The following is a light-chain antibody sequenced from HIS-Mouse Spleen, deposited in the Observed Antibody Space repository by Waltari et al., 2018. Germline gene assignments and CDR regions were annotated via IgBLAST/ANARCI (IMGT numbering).Light chain of an antibody. CDR2: AAS. V-gene: IGKV1-27*01. J-gene: IGKJ1*01. CDR3: QKNNSAPWT. Sequence: DIQMTQSPSSLSASVGDRVTITCRASQGISNYLAWYQQKPGKVPKLLIYAASTLQSGAPSRFSGSGLGTNFILTIGTLQPEDVATYYGQKNNSAPWTFGQGPKLEF. CDR1: QGISNY.